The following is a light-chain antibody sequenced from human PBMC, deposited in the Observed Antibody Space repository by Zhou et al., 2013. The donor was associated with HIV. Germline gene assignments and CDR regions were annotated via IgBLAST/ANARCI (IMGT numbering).Light chain of an antibody. CDR1: QSISNY. Sequence: DIQMTQSPSSLSASIGDRVTMTCRASQSISNYLNWYQQKPGEAPKVLIYGASSLQSGVPSRFSGSGFGTNFTFTISGLQPEDIATYYCQQYDNLLVTFGQGTRLEIK. CDR3: QQYDNLLVT. CDR2: GAS. J-gene: IGKJ5*01. V-gene: IGKV1-33*01.